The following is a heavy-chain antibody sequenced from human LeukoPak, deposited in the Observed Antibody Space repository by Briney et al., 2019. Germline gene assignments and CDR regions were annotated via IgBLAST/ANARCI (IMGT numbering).Heavy chain of an antibody. J-gene: IGHJ4*02. D-gene: IGHD6-19*01. Sequence: PSETLSLTCTVSGYSISSGYYWGWIRQPPGKGLEWIGSIYHSGSTNYNPSLKSRVTISVDTSKNQFSLKLSSVTAADTAVYYCARRARAGSWKFDYWGQGTLVTVSS. V-gene: IGHV4-38-2*02. CDR2: IYHSGST. CDR1: GYSISSGYY. CDR3: ARRARAGSWKFDY.